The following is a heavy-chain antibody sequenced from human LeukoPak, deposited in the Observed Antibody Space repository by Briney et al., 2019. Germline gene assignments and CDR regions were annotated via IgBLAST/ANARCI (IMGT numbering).Heavy chain of an antibody. Sequence: GGSLRLSCAASGFTFSDYYMSWIRQAPGKGLEWVSYISSSGSTIYYADSVKGRFTISRDNAKNSLYLQMNRLRAEDMALYYCAKAGGYSSSSLAFFDYWGQGTLVTVSS. V-gene: IGHV3-11*01. CDR2: ISSSGSTI. CDR3: AKAGGYSSSSLAFFDY. CDR1: GFTFSDYY. D-gene: IGHD6-6*01. J-gene: IGHJ4*02.